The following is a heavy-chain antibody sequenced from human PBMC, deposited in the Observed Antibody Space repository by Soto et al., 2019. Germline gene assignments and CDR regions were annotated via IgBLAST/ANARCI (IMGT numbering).Heavy chain of an antibody. V-gene: IGHV3-30*18. J-gene: IGHJ4*02. Sequence: QVQLVESGGGVVQSGRSLRLSCAASGFTFSSYGMHWVRQAPGKGLEWVAVISYDGSNKYYADSVKGRFTISRDNSKNTLYLQMNSLRAEDTAVYYCAKPMVRGVIFDYWGQGTLVTVSS. CDR3: AKPMVRGVIFDY. CDR1: GFTFSSYG. CDR2: ISYDGSNK. D-gene: IGHD3-10*01.